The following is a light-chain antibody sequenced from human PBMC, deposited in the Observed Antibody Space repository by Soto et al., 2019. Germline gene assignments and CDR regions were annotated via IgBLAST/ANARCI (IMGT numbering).Light chain of an antibody. Sequence: DIQMTQSPSTLSASVGERVTITCRASQSISDWLAWYQQKPGKAPKLLIYKASSLESGVPSRFSGSGSGTEFTLTISSLQPDYFVPYDCLHYNTCSPFGPGTKVDIK. V-gene: IGKV1-5*03. CDR2: KAS. J-gene: IGKJ3*01. CDR3: LHYNTCSP. CDR1: QSISDW.